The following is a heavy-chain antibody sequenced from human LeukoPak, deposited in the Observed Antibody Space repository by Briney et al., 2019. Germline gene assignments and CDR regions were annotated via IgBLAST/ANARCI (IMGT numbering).Heavy chain of an antibody. CDR1: GFTFSNYG. V-gene: IGHV3-30*02. D-gene: IGHD6-13*01. CDR3: TTPAAGPRAEYSQY. J-gene: IGHJ1*01. Sequence: GSLRLSCAASGFTFSNYGMQWVRQAPGKGLEWVAFIRYDGGNKYYADSVKGRFTVSRDNAKNSLYLQMNSLAVEDTAVYYCTTPAAGPRAEYSQYWGQGTQVTVSS. CDR2: IRYDGGNK.